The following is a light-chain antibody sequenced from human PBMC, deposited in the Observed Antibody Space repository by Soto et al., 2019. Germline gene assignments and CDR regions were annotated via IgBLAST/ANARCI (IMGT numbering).Light chain of an antibody. CDR3: LQDYNLPRT. CDR1: RDIGND. J-gene: IGKJ1*01. Sequence: IQMTQSPLSLSASVGDRVIITCRASRDIGNDLGWYQQKPGKAPKLLIFAASTLHRGVPSRFSGSGSGTVFTLTISSLHPEDFATYFCLQDYNLPRTFGQGT. V-gene: IGKV1-6*01. CDR2: AAS.